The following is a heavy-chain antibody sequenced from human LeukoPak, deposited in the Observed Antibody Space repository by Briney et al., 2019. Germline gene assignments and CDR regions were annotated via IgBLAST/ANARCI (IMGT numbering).Heavy chain of an antibody. CDR1: GGSFSGYY. CDR2: IYYSGST. J-gene: IGHJ4*02. Sequence: SETLSLTCAVYGGSFSGYYWSWIRQPPGKGLEWIGYIYYSGSTNYNPSLKSRVTISIDTSKNQFSLKLSSVTAADTAVYYCARADTLNNWGQGALVTVSS. CDR3: ARADTLNN. V-gene: IGHV4-59*01. D-gene: IGHD1/OR15-1a*01.